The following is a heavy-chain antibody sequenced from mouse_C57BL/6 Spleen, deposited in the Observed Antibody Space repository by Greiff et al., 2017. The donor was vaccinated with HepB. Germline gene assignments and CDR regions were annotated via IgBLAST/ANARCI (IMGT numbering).Heavy chain of an antibody. CDR2: INPSTGGT. Sequence: EVQLQQSGPELVKPGASVKISCKASGYSFTGYYMNWVKQSPEKSLEWIGEINPSTGGTTYNQKFKAKATLTVDKSSSTAYMQLKSLTSEDSAVYYCASQTYYYGSSYGWYFDVWGTGTTVTVSS. D-gene: IGHD1-1*01. J-gene: IGHJ1*03. CDR1: GYSFTGYY. V-gene: IGHV1-42*01. CDR3: ASQTYYYGSSYGWYFDV.